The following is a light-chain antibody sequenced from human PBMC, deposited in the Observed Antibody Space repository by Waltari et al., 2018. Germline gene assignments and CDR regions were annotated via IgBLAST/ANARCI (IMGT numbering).Light chain of an antibody. V-gene: IGKV3-20*01. Sequence: EIVLTQSPGTLSLSPGERATLACRASQSVGKNYLAWFQQKPGQAPRLLIHGAPNGAPGIPDRFSGSGSGTDFTLTISRLEPEDFAVYYCHQYASSPLTFGGGTAVEIK. CDR3: HQYASSPLT. CDR2: GAP. CDR1: QSVGKNY. J-gene: IGKJ4*01.